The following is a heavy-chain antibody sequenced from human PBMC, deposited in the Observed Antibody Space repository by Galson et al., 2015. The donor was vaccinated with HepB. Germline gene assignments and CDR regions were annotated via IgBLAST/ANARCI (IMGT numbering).Heavy chain of an antibody. CDR3: ATGTRRMNTVTTSLIY. CDR1: GYTLTELS. D-gene: IGHD4-17*01. V-gene: IGHV1-24*01. CDR2: FDPEDGKT. Sequence: SVKVSCKVSGYTLTELSMHWVRQAPGKGLEWMGGFDPEDGKTIYAQKFQGRVTMTEDTSTDTAYMELSSLRSEDTAVYYCATGTRRMNTVTTSLIYWGQGTLVTVSS. J-gene: IGHJ4*02.